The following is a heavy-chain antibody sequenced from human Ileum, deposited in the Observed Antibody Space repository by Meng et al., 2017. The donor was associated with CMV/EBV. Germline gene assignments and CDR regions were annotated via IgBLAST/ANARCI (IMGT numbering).Heavy chain of an antibody. Sequence: QWHRHESVPGLVKPSATLSLTSAVSGGSISTYYWTWVRQPAGKGLEWIGRINAGGSTNDNPSLKSRVTMSVDTSKNQFSLKVTSVTAADTAVYYCAREENTVNQFEYWGQGTLVTVSS. J-gene: IGHJ4*02. CDR2: INAGGST. D-gene: IGHD4-17*01. CDR1: GGSISTYY. CDR3: AREENTVNQFEY. V-gene: IGHV4-4*07.